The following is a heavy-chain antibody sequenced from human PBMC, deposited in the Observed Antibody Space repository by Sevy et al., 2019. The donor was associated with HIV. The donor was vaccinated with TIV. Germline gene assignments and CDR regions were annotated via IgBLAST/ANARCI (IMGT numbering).Heavy chain of an antibody. V-gene: IGHV3-23*01. D-gene: IGHD3-10*01. J-gene: IGHJ4*02. Sequence: GGSLRLSCVTSGFTFSSYAMSWVRQTPGKGLEWVSAIGGTADYTYYADSVKGRFTISRDNSKNTLYLQMNGLRAEDTAVYYCAKEVSELRYSDHWGQGTLVTVSS. CDR1: GFTFSSYA. CDR3: AKEVSELRYSDH. CDR2: IGGTADYT.